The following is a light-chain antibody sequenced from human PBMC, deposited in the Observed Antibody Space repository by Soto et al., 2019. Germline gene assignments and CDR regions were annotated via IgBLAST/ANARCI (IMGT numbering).Light chain of an antibody. CDR2: EVT. CDR1: SSDVGGYDY. Sequence: QSVLTQPASVSGSPGKSIAISCTGTSSDVGGYDYVSWYQQHPDKAPKLMIYEVTKRPSGVSNRFSGSKSGNTASLTISGLQPVDEADYYCSSHTSGSTRVFGSGTKLTVL. V-gene: IGLV2-14*01. CDR3: SSHTSGSTRV. J-gene: IGLJ1*01.